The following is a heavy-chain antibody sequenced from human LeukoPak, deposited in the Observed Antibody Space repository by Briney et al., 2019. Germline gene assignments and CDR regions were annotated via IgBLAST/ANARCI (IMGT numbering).Heavy chain of an antibody. CDR3: ARDVWGRITIGGRIDY. CDR1: GFTFSDYT. V-gene: IGHV3-30*04. CDR2: IASRAIAS. Sequence: QAGGSLRLSCAASGFTFSDYTLHWVRQAPGKGLEWVAVIASRAIASYYADSVKGRYTISRDDSRDTLYLQMSSLRAEDTAVYYCARDVWGRITIGGRIDYWGQGTLVTVSS. J-gene: IGHJ4*02. D-gene: IGHD1-14*01.